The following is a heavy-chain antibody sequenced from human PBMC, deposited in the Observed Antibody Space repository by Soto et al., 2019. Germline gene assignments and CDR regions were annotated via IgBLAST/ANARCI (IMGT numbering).Heavy chain of an antibody. CDR3: ARDVGGTSYAGVAGGMDV. D-gene: IGHD2-15*01. J-gene: IGHJ6*02. Sequence: NPSETRSLTGCVSGCSMSTGGYYRSWIRQHPGKGLEWSGYIYYSGSTYYNPSLKSRVTISVDTSKNQFSLKLSSVTAADTAVYYCARDVGGTSYAGVAGGMDVWGQGTTVTVSS. V-gene: IGHV4-31*03. CDR1: GCSMSTGGYY. CDR2: IYYSGST.